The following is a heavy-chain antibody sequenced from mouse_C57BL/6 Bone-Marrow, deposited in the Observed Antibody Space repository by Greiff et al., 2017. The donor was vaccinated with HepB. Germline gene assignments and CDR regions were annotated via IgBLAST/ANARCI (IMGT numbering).Heavy chain of an antibody. CDR2: ISYSGST. CDR3: ARIYYYGSSPLWYFDV. D-gene: IGHD1-1*01. V-gene: IGHV3-8*01. Sequence: EVKLLESGPGLAKPSQTLSLTCSVTGYSITSDYWNWIRKFPGNKLEYMGYISYSGSTYYNPTLKSRISITRDTSKNQYYLQLNSVTTEDTATYYCARIYYYGSSPLWYFDVWGTVTTVTVSS. CDR1: GYSITSDY. J-gene: IGHJ1*03.